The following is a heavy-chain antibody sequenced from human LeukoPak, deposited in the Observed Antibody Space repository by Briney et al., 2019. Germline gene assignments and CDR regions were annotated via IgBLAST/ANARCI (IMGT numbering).Heavy chain of an antibody. CDR3: ARTLHYDSTGGDY. CDR2: IIPILGIA. Sequence: SVKVSCKASGGTFSSYAIIWVRQAPGQGLEWMGRIIPILGIANYAQKFQGRVTITADKSTSTAYMELSSLRSEDTAVYYCARTLHYDSTGGDYWGQGTLVTVSS. CDR1: GGTFSSYA. J-gene: IGHJ4*02. D-gene: IGHD3-22*01. V-gene: IGHV1-69*04.